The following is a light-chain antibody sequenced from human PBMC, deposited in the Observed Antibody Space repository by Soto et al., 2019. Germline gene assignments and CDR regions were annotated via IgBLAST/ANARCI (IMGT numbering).Light chain of an antibody. V-gene: IGKV1-33*01. CDR2: DAS. CDR3: QHYDHLPPLS. Sequence: DIQMTQSPSSLSASVGDRVTITCQASQDSKNYLNWYQQKPGKAPNLLIYDASNLKTGVPSRFSGSGSGTHFTFTISSLQPEDIATYYCQHYDHLPPLSCGGGTKVESK. J-gene: IGKJ4*01. CDR1: QDSKNY.